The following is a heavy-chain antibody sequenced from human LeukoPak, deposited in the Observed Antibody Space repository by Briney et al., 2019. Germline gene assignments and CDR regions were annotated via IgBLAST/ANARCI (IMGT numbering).Heavy chain of an antibody. D-gene: IGHD1-7*01. CDR2: IIPILGVA. CDR3: ARADILTGAIDY. CDR1: GGTFSSYA. J-gene: IGHJ4*02. Sequence: SVKVSCKASGGTFSSYAVSWVRQAPGQGLEWMGRIIPILGVANYAQKFQGRVTITADKSTSTAYMELSSLRSEDTAVYYCARADILTGAIDYWGQGTLVTVSS. V-gene: IGHV1-69*04.